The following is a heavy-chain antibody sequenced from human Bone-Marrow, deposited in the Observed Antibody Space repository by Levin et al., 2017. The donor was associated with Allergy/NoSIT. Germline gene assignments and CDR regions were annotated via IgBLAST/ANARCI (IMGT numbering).Heavy chain of an antibody. CDR1: GFTFPNAW. Sequence: PGGSLRLSCVGSGFTFPNAWMNWVRRTPGKGLEWVGRIKSRSEGATSDYAAPVKGRFILSRDDSKNILFLHMNSLKVEDTAVYYCATGLNGDLASSGFSSFDQWGQGTLVAVSS. D-gene: IGHD2-21*02. CDR2: IKSRSEGATS. V-gene: IGHV3-15*07. J-gene: IGHJ4*02. CDR3: ATGLNGDLASSGFSSFDQ.